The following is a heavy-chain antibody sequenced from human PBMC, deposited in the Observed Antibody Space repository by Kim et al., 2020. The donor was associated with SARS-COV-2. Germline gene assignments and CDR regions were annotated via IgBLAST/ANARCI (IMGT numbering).Heavy chain of an antibody. V-gene: IGHV1-18*01. J-gene: IGHJ5*02. Sequence: ASVKVSCKASGYTFTSYGISWVRQAPGQGLEWMGWISAYNGNTNYAQKLQGRVTMTTDTSTSTAYMELRSLRSDDTAVYYCARPVMVRGVIIGGWFDPWGQGTLVTVSS. CDR3: ARPVMVRGVIIGGWFDP. D-gene: IGHD3-10*01. CDR1: GYTFTSYG. CDR2: ISAYNGNT.